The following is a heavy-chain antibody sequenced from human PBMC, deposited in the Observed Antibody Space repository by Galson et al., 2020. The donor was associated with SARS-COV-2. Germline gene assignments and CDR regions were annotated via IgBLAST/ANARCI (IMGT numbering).Heavy chain of an antibody. V-gene: IGHV2-70*11. CDR3: ARERATTPPDFDY. CDR1: GFSLSTSGMC. J-gene: IGHJ4*02. CDR2: IDWDDDK. Sequence: ESGPTLVKPTQTLTLTCTFSGFSLSTSGMCVSWIRQPPGKALEWLARIDWDDDKYYSTSLKTSLTISKDTSKNQVVLTMTNMDPVDTATYYCARERATTPPDFDYWGQGTLVTVSS. D-gene: IGHD5-12*01.